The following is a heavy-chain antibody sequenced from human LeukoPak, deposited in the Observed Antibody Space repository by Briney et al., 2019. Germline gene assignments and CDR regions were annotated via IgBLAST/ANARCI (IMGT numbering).Heavy chain of an antibody. Sequence: NSSETLSLTCTVSGGSISSGSYYWSWIRQPAGKGLEWIGRIYTSGSTNYNPSLKSRVTISVDTSKNQFSLKLSSVTAADTAVYYCSRSDHYYSYGMDVWGQGTTVTVSS. CDR1: GGSISSGSYY. CDR2: IYTSGST. D-gene: IGHD6-19*01. CDR3: SRSDHYYSYGMDV. V-gene: IGHV4-61*02. J-gene: IGHJ6*02.